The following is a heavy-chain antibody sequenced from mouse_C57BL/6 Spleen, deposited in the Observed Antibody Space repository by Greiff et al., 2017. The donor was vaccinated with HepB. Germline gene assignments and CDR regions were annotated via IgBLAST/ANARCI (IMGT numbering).Heavy chain of an antibody. J-gene: IGHJ1*03. D-gene: IGHD1-1*01. CDR1: GYTFTSYW. CDR2: IDPSDSYT. Sequence: VQLQQPGAELVKPGASVKLSCKASGYTFTSYWMQWVKQRPGQGLEWIGEIDPSDSYTNYNQKFKGKATLTVDTSSSTAYMQLSSLTSEDSAVYYCARPLITTVAHWYFDVWGTGTTVTVSS. V-gene: IGHV1-50*01. CDR3: ARPLITTVAHWYFDV.